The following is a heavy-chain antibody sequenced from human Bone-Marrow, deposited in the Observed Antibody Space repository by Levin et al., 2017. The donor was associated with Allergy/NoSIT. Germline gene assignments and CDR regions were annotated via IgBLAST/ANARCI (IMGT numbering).Heavy chain of an antibody. CDR3: AQTGHRGY. J-gene: IGHJ4*02. V-gene: IGHV3-23*01. CDR1: GFTFSSYA. Sequence: PGGSLRLSCVASGFTFSSYAMSWVRQAPGKGLEWVSSVSGAGGGNTYYSESVKGRFTISRDNSKNTLYLQMNSLRAEDTALYYCAQTGHRGYWGQGTQVTVSS. CDR2: VSGAGGGNT. D-gene: IGHD3-9*01.